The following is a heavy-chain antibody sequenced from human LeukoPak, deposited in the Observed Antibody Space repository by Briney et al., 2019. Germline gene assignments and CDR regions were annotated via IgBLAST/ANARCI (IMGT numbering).Heavy chain of an antibody. D-gene: IGHD2-21*01. V-gene: IGHV3-9*01. CDR2: ISWNSGSI. CDR1: GFTFDDYA. J-gene: IGHJ6*04. Sequence: GGSLRLSCAASGFTFDDYAMHWVRQAPGKGLEWVSGISWNSGSIGYADSVKGRFTISRDNAKNSLYLQMNSLRVEDTASYYCAKDLTTYSIPSGPDVWGKGTTVTVSS. CDR3: AKDLTTYSIPSGPDV.